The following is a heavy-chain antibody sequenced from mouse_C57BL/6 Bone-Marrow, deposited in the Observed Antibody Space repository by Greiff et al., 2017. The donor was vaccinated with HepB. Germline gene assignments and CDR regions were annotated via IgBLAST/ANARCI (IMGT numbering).Heavy chain of an antibody. Sequence: QVQLQQPGAELVKPGASVKLSCKASGYTFTSYWMHWVKQRPGRGLEWIGRIDPNSGGTKYNEKFKGKATLTADKSSSTAYMQLSSLTSEDSAVYFCAREPPGSSPWYFDVWGTGTTVTVSS. J-gene: IGHJ1*03. D-gene: IGHD1-1*01. CDR2: IDPNSGGT. CDR1: GYTFTSYW. V-gene: IGHV1-62-3*01. CDR3: AREPPGSSPWYFDV.